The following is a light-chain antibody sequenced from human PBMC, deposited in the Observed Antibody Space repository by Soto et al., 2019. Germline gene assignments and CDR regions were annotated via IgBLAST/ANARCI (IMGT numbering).Light chain of an antibody. CDR3: QHSNSHLCT. Sequence: DIQMTQSPSSLSASVGDRVTITCRASQTIGNWLAWYQQKPGRAPKLLIYAASTLESGVPSRFSGRGSGTEFTLTLSSLQPDDFATYYCQHSNSHLCTFGQGTKLEIK. CDR1: QTIGNW. CDR2: AAS. J-gene: IGKJ2*02. V-gene: IGKV1-5*01.